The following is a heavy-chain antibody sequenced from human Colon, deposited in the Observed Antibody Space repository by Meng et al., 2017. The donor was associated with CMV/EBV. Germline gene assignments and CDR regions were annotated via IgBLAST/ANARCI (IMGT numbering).Heavy chain of an antibody. D-gene: IGHD1-14*01. J-gene: IGHJ6*02. Sequence: SETLSLTCSVSGDSMNRGDYYWNGIRQSPTKGLEWIGFIHPRGNTYYNPSLKSRVTILVATSSNHISLKMISVTGADTAKYYCARADSTTGVSPLDVWGQGTTVTVSS. CDR2: IHPRGNT. CDR1: GDSMNRGDYY. V-gene: IGHV4-30-4*01. CDR3: ARADSTTGVSPLDV.